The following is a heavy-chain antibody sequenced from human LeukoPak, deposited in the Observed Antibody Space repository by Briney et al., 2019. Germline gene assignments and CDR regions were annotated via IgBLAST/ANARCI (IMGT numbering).Heavy chain of an antibody. J-gene: IGHJ6*02. Sequence: ASVKVSCKGSGYTFTNYGFSWVRQAPGQGLEWMGWISAYNAYTDYAQKFQFRVTMTTDTSTSTAYMELRSLRSDDTAVYYCATVLSGLSLPDYYYGMDVWGQGTTVTVSS. CDR2: ISAYNAYT. V-gene: IGHV1-18*01. CDR3: ATVLSGLSLPDYYYGMDV. CDR1: GYTFTNYG. D-gene: IGHD3-10*01.